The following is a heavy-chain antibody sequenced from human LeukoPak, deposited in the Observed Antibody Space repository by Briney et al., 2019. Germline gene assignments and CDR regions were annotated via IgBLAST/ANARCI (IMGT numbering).Heavy chain of an antibody. CDR1: GFTFSTYW. V-gene: IGHV3-7*01. D-gene: IGHD5-24*01. CDR3: ARDGVRDGLYFDR. CDR2: IKQDGSKN. J-gene: IGHJ4*02. Sequence: GGSLRLSCVASGFTFSTYWMSWVRQAPGKGLEWVANIKQDGSKNYYVESVKGRFTISRDNAKNSLYLQMNSLRDEDTAVYSCARDGVRDGLYFDRWGQGTLVTVSS.